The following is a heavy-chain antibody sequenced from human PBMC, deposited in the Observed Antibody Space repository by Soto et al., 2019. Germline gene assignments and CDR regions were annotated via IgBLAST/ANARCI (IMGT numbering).Heavy chain of an antibody. Sequence: QVQLVESGGGVVQPGRSLRLSCAASGFTFSRYAMHWVRQAPGKGLEWVAVISYDGSNKYYADSVKGRFTISRDNSKNTLYLQMNSLRAEDTAVYDCARVDAASVVPAALFDYWGQGTLVTVSS. V-gene: IGHV3-30-3*01. J-gene: IGHJ4*02. CDR2: ISYDGSNK. CDR3: ARVDAASVVPAALFDY. D-gene: IGHD2-2*01. CDR1: GFTFSRYA.